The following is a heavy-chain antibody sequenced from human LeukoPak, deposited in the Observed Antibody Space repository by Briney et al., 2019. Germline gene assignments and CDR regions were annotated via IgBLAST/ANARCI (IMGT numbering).Heavy chain of an antibody. Sequence: PSETLSLTCAVYGGSLSRYDWSWIRQAPGKGLEWIGEINHGGRNDYNPSLKSRITISVDTSKYQISLKLSSVTAADTAVYYCARQTVENYYFDYWGQGTLVTVSS. J-gene: IGHJ4*02. CDR2: INHGGRN. D-gene: IGHD4-23*01. V-gene: IGHV4-34*01. CDR1: GGSLSRYD. CDR3: ARQTVENYYFDY.